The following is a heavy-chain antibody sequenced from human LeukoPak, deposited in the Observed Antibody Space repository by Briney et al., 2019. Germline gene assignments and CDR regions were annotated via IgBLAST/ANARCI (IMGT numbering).Heavy chain of an antibody. CDR2: IRSKAYGGTT. Sequence: PGGSLRLSXTASGFTFGDYAMSWFRQAPGKGLEWVGFIRSKAYGGTTEYAASVKGRFTISRDDSKSIAYLQMNSLKTEDTAVYYCTRRGSGWHFDYWGQGTLVTVSS. CDR3: TRRGSGWHFDY. V-gene: IGHV3-49*03. CDR1: GFTFGDYA. D-gene: IGHD6-19*01. J-gene: IGHJ4*02.